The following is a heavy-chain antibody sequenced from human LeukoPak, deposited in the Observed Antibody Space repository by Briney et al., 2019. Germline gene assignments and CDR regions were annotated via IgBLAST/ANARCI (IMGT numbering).Heavy chain of an antibody. V-gene: IGHV3-66*01. CDR1: GFTVNGNY. CDR2: IYTDGGT. Sequence: LPGGSLRLSCAVSGFTVNGNYMNWVRQAPGKGLEWVSVIYTDGGTYYADSVKGRFTISRDNSKNTLYLQMNSLRAEDTAVYYCAKDRGAYYYDTGYWGQGTLVTVSS. J-gene: IGHJ4*02. CDR3: AKDRGAYYYDTGY. D-gene: IGHD3-22*01.